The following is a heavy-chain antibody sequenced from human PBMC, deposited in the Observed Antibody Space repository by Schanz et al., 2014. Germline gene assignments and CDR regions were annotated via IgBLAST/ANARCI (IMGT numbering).Heavy chain of an antibody. D-gene: IGHD2-2*01. CDR1: GFPFSDYF. J-gene: IGHJ5*02. V-gene: IGHV3-11*04. CDR2: ISSASSTI. CDR3: ARAGYDADNWFDP. Sequence: QVQLVDSGGGLVKPGGSLRLSCTASGFPFSDYFMAWIRQPPGRGLEWVSYISSASSTINYADSVKGRFTISRDNAKNSLFLQMNSLRAEDTAVYYCARAGYDADNWFDPWGQGTPITVSA.